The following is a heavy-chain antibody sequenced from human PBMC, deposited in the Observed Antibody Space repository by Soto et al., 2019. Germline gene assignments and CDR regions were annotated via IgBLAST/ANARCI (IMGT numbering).Heavy chain of an antibody. D-gene: IGHD6-19*01. Sequence: SETLSLTCTVSGGSISSSSYYWGWIRQPPGKGLEWIGSIYYSGSTYYNPSLKSRVTISVDTSKNQFSLKLSSVTAADTAVYYCARHWGLWLAGFDYWGQGTLVTVSS. CDR2: IYYSGST. CDR3: ARHWGLWLAGFDY. CDR1: GGSISSSSYY. J-gene: IGHJ4*02. V-gene: IGHV4-39*01.